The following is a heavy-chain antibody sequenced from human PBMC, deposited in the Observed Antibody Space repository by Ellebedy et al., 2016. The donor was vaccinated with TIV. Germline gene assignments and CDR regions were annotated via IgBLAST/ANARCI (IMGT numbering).Heavy chain of an antibody. D-gene: IGHD6-19*01. CDR2: ISYDGSNK. Sequence: GESLKISCAASGFTFSSYAMHWVRQAPGKGLEWVAVISYDGSNKYYADSVKGRFTISRDNSKNTLYLQMNSLRAEDTAVYYCARTSSGWADYWGQGTLVTVSS. CDR3: ARTSSGWADY. V-gene: IGHV3-30-3*01. CDR1: GFTFSSYA. J-gene: IGHJ4*02.